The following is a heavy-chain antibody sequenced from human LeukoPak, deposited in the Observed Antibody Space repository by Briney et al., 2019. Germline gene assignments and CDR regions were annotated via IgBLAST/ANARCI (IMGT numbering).Heavy chain of an antibody. CDR2: INPNSGNT. J-gene: IGHJ4*02. D-gene: IGHD3-10*01. CDR3: ARDLWFGEFVGPPDY. V-gene: IGHV1-18*04. Sequence: ASVKVSCKASGYTFTGDYMYWVRQAPGQGLEWMGWINPNSGNTNYAQKLQGRVTMTTDTSTSTAYMELRSLRSDDTAVYYCARDLWFGEFVGPPDYWGQGTLVTVSS. CDR1: GYTFTGDY.